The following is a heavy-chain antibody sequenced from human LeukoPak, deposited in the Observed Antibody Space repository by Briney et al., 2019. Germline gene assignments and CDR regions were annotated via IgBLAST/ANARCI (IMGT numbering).Heavy chain of an antibody. J-gene: IGHJ4*02. V-gene: IGHV3-7*01. D-gene: IGHD5-18*01. CDR3: TRHLSGVTGYTYGRGIDY. CDR2: IKKDGSEK. Sequence: PGGSLRLSCTVSGFTVSSNSMSWVRQAPGKGLEWVAKIKKDGSEKYYVDSVKGRFTISRDNAKTSLSLQMNSLSPEDTAVYYCTRHLSGVTGYTYGRGIDYWGQGTLVTVSS. CDR1: GFTVSSNS.